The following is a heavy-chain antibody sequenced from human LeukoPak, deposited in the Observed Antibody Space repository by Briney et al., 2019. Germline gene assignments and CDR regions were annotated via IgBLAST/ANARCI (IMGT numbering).Heavy chain of an antibody. CDR3: ARSLLPRYYFDY. CDR1: GYSFTSYY. Sequence: ASVKVSCKASGYSFTSYYMHWVRQAPGQGLEWMGWINPNRGGTNYAQKLQGRVTMTTDTSTSTAYMELRSLRSDDTAVYYCARSLLPRYYFDYWGQGTLVTVSS. V-gene: IGHV1-2*02. J-gene: IGHJ4*02. CDR2: INPNRGGT.